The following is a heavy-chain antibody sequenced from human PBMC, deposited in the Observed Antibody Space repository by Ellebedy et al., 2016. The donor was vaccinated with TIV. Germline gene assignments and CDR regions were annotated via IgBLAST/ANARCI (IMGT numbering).Heavy chain of an antibody. CDR1: GFTFSDHY. J-gene: IGHJ3*02. Sequence: PGGSLRLSCAASGFTFSDHYMDWVRQAPGKGLEWVGRTRNKANSYTTEYAASGKGRFTISRDDSNNSLYLQMNSLKTEETAVYYCVSPAGSSGYWEAFDIWGQGTMVTVSS. D-gene: IGHD3-22*01. V-gene: IGHV3-72*01. CDR2: TRNKANSYTT. CDR3: VSPAGSSGYWEAFDI.